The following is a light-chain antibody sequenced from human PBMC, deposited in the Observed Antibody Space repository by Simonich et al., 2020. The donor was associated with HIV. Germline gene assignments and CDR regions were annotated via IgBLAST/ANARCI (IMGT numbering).Light chain of an antibody. J-gene: IGKJ2*01. CDR1: QSVSSSY. CDR2: GAF. Sequence: EIVLTQSPATLSLSPGERATLSCGASQSVSSSYLAWYQQKPGQAPRLLIYGAFTRATCIPARFSGSGSGTEFTLTISSMQSEDFSVYYCQQYNDWPHYTFGQGTKLEIK. CDR3: QQYNDWPHYT. V-gene: IGKV3-15*01.